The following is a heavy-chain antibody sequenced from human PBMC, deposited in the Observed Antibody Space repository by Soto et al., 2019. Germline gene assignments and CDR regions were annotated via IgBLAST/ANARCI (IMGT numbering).Heavy chain of an antibody. CDR3: ARDASGWSRDV. Sequence: GGSLRLSKGAPGFTFRSSSMSWLRQAPGKGLEWVAYISRTYDINYADSVKGRFTISRDNAKNSLYLQMNSLRAEDTAVFYCARDASGWSRDVWGQGTMVTVSS. V-gene: IGHV3-21*01. CDR1: GFTFRSSS. CDR2: ISRTYDI. D-gene: IGHD6-19*01. J-gene: IGHJ3*01.